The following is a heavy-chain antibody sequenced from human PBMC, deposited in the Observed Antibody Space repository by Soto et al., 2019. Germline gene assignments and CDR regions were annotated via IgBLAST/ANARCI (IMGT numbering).Heavy chain of an antibody. D-gene: IGHD1-26*01. Sequence: PGGSLRLSGAASGFTFSTYAMSWGRQAPGKGLEWVSAISGSGGSTYYTDSVKGRFTISRDNSKNTLYLQMDSLRAEDTAAYYCAVGKTGSYFDYWGQGTLVTVSS. CDR3: AVGKTGSYFDY. CDR2: ISGSGGST. CDR1: GFTFSTYA. J-gene: IGHJ4*02. V-gene: IGHV3-23*01.